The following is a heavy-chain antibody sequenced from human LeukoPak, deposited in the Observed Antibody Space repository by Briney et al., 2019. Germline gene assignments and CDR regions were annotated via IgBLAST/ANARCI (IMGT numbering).Heavy chain of an antibody. D-gene: IGHD3-22*01. CDR3: ARDPRGYYYDSSGSY. J-gene: IGHJ4*02. CDR2: INSDGSST. Sequence: GGSLRLSCAASGFTFSGYWMHWVRQAPGKGLVWVSRINSDGSSTSCADSVKGRFTISRDNAKNTLYLQMNSLRAEDTAVYYCARDPRGYYYDSSGSYWGQGTLVTVSS. V-gene: IGHV3-74*01. CDR1: GFTFSGYW.